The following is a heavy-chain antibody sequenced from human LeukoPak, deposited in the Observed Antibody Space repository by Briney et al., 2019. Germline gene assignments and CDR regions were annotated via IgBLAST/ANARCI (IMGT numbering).Heavy chain of an antibody. V-gene: IGHV1-69*05. D-gene: IGHD2-2*01. CDR3: ARTQLGYCSSTSCYPDDY. CDR2: IIPIFGTA. J-gene: IGHJ4*02. CDR1: GGTFSSYA. Sequence: ASVKVSCKASGGTFSSYAIIWVRQAPGQGLEWMGGIIPIFGTANYAQKFQGRVTITTDESTSTAYMELSSLRSEDTAVYYCARTQLGYCSSTSCYPDDYWGQGTLVTVSS.